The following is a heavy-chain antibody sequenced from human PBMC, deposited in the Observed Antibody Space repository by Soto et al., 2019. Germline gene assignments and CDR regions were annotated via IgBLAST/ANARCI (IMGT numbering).Heavy chain of an antibody. J-gene: IGHJ4*02. V-gene: IGHV3-15*01. CDR3: TLHIVVVTSVHIYFNH. CDR1: GFTFSNAW. D-gene: IGHD2-21*02. Sequence: EVQLVDSGGGMVKPGGSLTLSCAASGFTFSNAWMSWVRQAPGKGLEWVGRIKSKTDGETTDYAAPVKGRFTISRDDSKNTMYLQMNSLQIEDTAVYYCTLHIVVVTSVHIYFNHWGQGTLVTVSS. CDR2: IKSKTDGETT.